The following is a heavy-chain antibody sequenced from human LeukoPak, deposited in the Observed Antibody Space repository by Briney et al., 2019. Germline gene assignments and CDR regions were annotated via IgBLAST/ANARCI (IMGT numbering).Heavy chain of an antibody. J-gene: IGHJ4*02. Sequence: GGSLRLSCAASGFTFSSYAMHWVRQAPGKGLEWVAVISYDGSNKYYADSVKGRFTISRDNSKNTLYLQMNSLRAEDTAVYYCARVALSTGCADYWGQGTLVTVSS. CDR3: ARVALSTGCADY. CDR2: ISYDGSNK. V-gene: IGHV3-30*04. CDR1: GFTFSSYA. D-gene: IGHD2-15*01.